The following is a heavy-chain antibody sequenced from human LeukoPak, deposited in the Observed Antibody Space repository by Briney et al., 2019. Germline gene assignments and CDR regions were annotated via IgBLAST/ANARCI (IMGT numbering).Heavy chain of an antibody. D-gene: IGHD6-19*01. CDR1: GGSLSIYP. Sequence: PLEALSLACTVSGGSLSIYPGSCMRQPAGGGVEWIGRIFNSGSTNYNPSLKSRVTMSVDTSKNQFSLKLSSVTAADTAVYYCATATMQWLVIPRSTQFDYWGQGTLVTVSS. J-gene: IGHJ4*02. V-gene: IGHV4-4*07. CDR3: ATATMQWLVIPRSTQFDY. CDR2: IFNSGST.